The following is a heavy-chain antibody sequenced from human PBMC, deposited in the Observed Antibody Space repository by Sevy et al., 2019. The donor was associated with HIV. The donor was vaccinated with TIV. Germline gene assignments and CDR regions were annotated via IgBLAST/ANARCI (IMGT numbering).Heavy chain of an antibody. CDR1: GGTFSSYA. V-gene: IGHV1-69*13. CDR3: ARDKGSNGLYYYYYGMDV. D-gene: IGHD4-4*01. CDR2: IIPIFGTA. J-gene: IGHJ6*02. Sequence: ASVKVSCKASGGTFSSYAISWVRQAPGQGLEWMGGIIPIFGTANYAQKFQGRVTITADESTSTAYMELSRLRSEDTAVYYCARDKGSNGLYYYYYGMDVWGQGTTVTVSS.